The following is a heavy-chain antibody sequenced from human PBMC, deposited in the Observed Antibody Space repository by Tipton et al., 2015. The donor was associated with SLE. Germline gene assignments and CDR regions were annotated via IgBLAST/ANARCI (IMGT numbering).Heavy chain of an antibody. D-gene: IGHD6-13*01. CDR3: ARGIAAAVTYY. CDR1: GGSFRGYY. CDR2: INHGGST. J-gene: IGHJ4*02. V-gene: IGHV4-34*01. Sequence: TLSLTCAVYGGSFRGYYWSWIRQPPGKGLEWIGEINHGGSTNYNPSLKSRVTISVDTSKNQFSLKLSSVTAADTAVYYCARGIAAAVTYYWGQGTLVTVSS.